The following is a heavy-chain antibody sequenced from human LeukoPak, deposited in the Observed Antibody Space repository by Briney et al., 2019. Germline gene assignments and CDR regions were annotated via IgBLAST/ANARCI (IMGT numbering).Heavy chain of an antibody. CDR1: GGSISSGGYS. J-gene: IGHJ4*02. CDR3: ARGIAAAELHQNIANDY. CDR2: IYYSGST. V-gene: IGHV4-30-4*07. D-gene: IGHD6-13*01. Sequence: PSETLSLTCAVSGGSISSGGYSWSWIRQPPGKGLEWIGYIYYSGSTYYNPSLKSRVTISVDTSKNQFSLKLSSVTAADTAVYYCARGIAAAELHQNIANDYWGQGTLVTVSS.